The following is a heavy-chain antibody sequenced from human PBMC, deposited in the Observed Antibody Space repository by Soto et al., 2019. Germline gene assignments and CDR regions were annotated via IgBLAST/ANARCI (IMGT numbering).Heavy chain of an antibody. J-gene: IGHJ6*03. D-gene: IGHD2-2*01. Sequence: ASVKVSCKASGYTFTSHTMHWVRQVPGQRPEWMGWINTGNGNTQYSQKFQGRVTITRDTSASTAYMELSSLRSEDTAVYYCATSRDYCSRASCYEGYYYYMDVWGKGTTVTVSS. CDR1: GYTFTSHT. CDR3: ATSRDYCSRASCYEGYYYYMDV. V-gene: IGHV1-3*04. CDR2: INTGNGNT.